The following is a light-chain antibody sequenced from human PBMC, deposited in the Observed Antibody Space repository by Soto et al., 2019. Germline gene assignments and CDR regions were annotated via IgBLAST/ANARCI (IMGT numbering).Light chain of an antibody. Sequence: DIQLTQSPSPLSASVGDRVAITCLASQSISTYLNWYQQKPEKAPKLLIYAASTLQSGVPSRFSGSGSGTDFTLTINSLQPEDFATYYCQQSYSAPITFGQGTRLENK. J-gene: IGKJ5*01. CDR2: AAS. CDR3: QQSYSAPIT. V-gene: IGKV1-39*01. CDR1: QSISTY.